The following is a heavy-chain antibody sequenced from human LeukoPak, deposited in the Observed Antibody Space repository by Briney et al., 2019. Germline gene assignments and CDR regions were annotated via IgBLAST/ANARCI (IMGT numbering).Heavy chain of an antibody. CDR1: GYTFNNYY. Sequence: ASVKVSCKASGYTFNNYYIHWVRLAPGQGLEWMGWMNPNSGNTGYAQKFQGRVTMTRNTSISTAYMELSSLRSEDTAVYYCARYPYYDILTGYYEDFLYHYYGMDVWGQGTTVTVSS. CDR2: MNPNSGNT. V-gene: IGHV1-8*02. D-gene: IGHD3-9*01. CDR3: ARYPYYDILTGYYEDFLYHYYGMDV. J-gene: IGHJ6*02.